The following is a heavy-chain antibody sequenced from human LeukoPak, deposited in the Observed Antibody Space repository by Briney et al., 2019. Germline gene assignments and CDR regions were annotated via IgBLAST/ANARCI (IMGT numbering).Heavy chain of an antibody. Sequence: GASVKVSCKASGGTFSSYAISWVRQAPGQGLEWMGGIIPIFGTANYAQKFQGRVTITADESMSTAYMELSSLRSEDTAVYYCASSVDIVATPQVAFDIWGQGTMVTVSS. D-gene: IGHD5-12*01. V-gene: IGHV1-69*13. CDR1: GGTFSSYA. CDR2: IIPIFGTA. CDR3: ASSVDIVATPQVAFDI. J-gene: IGHJ3*02.